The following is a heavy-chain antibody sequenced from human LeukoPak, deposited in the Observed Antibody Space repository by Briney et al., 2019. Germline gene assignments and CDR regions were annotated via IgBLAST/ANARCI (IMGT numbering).Heavy chain of an antibody. CDR2: MNPNSGNT. J-gene: IGHJ6*02. CDR1: GYAFTSYD. D-gene: IGHD3-9*01. Sequence: ASVKVSCKASGYAFTSYDINWVRQATGQGLEWMGWMNPNSGNTGYAQKFQGRVTMTRNTSISTAYMELSSLRSEDTAVYYCAREAELRYFDWLLNYYYGMDVWGQGTTVTVSS. V-gene: IGHV1-8*01. CDR3: AREAELRYFDWLLNYYYGMDV.